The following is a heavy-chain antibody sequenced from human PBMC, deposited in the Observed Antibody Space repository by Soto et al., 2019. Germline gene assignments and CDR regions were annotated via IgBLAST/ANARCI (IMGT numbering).Heavy chain of an antibody. Sequence: PGGPLRLSCAASGFTFNAFWMSWVRQAPGKGLEWVANIDQDGSEKQYVDSVKGRFTISRDNAKNSLFLQMSSLRVDDTAVYYCARDTPYSSSWGPLDSWGQGILVTVSS. CDR1: GFTFNAFW. V-gene: IGHV3-7*01. CDR3: ARDTPYSSSWGPLDS. CDR2: IDQDGSEK. J-gene: IGHJ4*02. D-gene: IGHD6-13*01.